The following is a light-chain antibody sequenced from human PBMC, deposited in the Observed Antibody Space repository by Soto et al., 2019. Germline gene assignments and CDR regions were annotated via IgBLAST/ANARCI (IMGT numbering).Light chain of an antibody. CDR3: QQLHSYPYT. V-gene: IGKV1-9*01. CDR2: GAS. J-gene: IGKJ2*01. Sequence: IQLTQSPSSLSASVGDRVTITCRASQDISINLAWYHQIPGKAPKVLISGASAVQPGVPSEFSGSGSGTDFTLTISSLQPEHFATYYCQQLHSYPYTFGQGTKLEI. CDR1: QDISIN.